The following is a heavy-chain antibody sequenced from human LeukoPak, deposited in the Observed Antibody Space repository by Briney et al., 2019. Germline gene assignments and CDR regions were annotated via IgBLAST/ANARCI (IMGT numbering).Heavy chain of an antibody. CDR1: GYSFTGYY. V-gene: IGHV1-2*02. CDR3: AREVISSSWSPFDY. D-gene: IGHD6-13*01. CDR2: INPNSGGT. J-gene: IGHJ4*02. Sequence: AASVKVSCKASGYSFTGYYMHWVRQAPGQGLEWMGWINPNSGGTNYAQKFQGRVTLTRDTSISTAYMELSRLRYDDTAVYYCAREVISSSWSPFDYWGQGTLVTVSS.